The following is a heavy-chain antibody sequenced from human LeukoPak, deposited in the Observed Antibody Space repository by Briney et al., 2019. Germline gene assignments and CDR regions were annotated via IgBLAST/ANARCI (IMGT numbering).Heavy chain of an antibody. CDR2: IYSGDRT. V-gene: IGHV3-53*01. CDR3: ERVSMSQY. CDR1: GGTFSSYA. D-gene: IGHD5/OR15-5a*01. Sequence: ASVKVSCKASGGTFSSYAISWVRQAPGKGLEWVSVIYSGDRTYYADSVKGRFTISRDSSKNTLYLQMNNLRVEDTAVYYCERVSMSQYWGQGTLVTVSS. J-gene: IGHJ4*02.